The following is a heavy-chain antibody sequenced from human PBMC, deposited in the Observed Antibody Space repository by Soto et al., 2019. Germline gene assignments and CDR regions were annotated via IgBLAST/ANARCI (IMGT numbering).Heavy chain of an antibody. CDR2: ISAYNGNT. Sequence: GASVKVSCKASGYTFTSYGISWVRQAPGQGLEWMGWISAYNGNTNYAQKLQGRVTMTTDTSTSTAYMELRRLRSDDTAVYYCARLSGYSGYGDFDYWGQGTLVTVSS. CDR1: GYTFTSYG. D-gene: IGHD5-12*01. J-gene: IGHJ4*02. CDR3: ARLSGYSGYGDFDY. V-gene: IGHV1-18*01.